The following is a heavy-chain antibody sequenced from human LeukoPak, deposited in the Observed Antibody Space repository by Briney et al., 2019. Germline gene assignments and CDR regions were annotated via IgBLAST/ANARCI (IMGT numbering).Heavy chain of an antibody. J-gene: IGHJ4*02. D-gene: IGHD6-13*01. CDR1: GYTFTGYY. CDR3: ARLRGYSSSSKYFDY. Sequence: ASVKVSCKASGYTFTGYYMHWVRQAPGQGLEWMGWINPNSGGTNYAQKFQGRVTMTRDTSISTAYMELSGLRSDDSAVYYCARLRGYSSSSKYFDYWGQGTLVTVSS. V-gene: IGHV1-2*02. CDR2: INPNSGGT.